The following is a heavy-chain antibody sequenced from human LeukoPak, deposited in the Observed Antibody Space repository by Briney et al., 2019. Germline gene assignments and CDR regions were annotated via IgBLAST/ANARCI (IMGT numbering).Heavy chain of an antibody. CDR2: INWNGGST. Sequence: PGGSLRLSCAASGFSFDDYGMSWVRHAPGQGLEWVSGINWNGGSTGYADSVKGGFTISRDNAKNSLYLQMSSLRAEDTALYYCARGFLADLSMVWVDYWGQGTLVTVSS. D-gene: IGHD3-10*01. CDR3: ARGFLADLSMVWVDY. CDR1: GFSFDDYG. V-gene: IGHV3-20*04. J-gene: IGHJ4*02.